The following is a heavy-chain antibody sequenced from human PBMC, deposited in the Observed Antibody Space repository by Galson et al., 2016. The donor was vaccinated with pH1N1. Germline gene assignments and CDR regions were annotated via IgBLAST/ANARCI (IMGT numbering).Heavy chain of an antibody. V-gene: IGHV3-23*01. D-gene: IGHD4-17*01. CDR1: DFTFKDFG. CDR3: AREDWSYGDTYYNGMDV. J-gene: IGHJ6*02. CDR2: IIGSGGGT. Sequence: LRLSCAASDFTFKDFGMNWVRQAPGKGLEWVSRIIGSGGGTYYADSVKGRFTISRDNSKNTVYLRMNSLRSEDTGLYYCAREDWSYGDTYYNGMDVWGHGTTVTVSS.